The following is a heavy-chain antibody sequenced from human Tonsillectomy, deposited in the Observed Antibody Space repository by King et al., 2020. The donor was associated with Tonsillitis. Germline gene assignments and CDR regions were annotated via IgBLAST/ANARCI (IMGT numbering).Heavy chain of an antibody. CDR1: GFTLTSHA. Sequence: VQLVESGGGVVQPGGSLRLSCEASGFTLTSHAIHWVRQAPGNGLEWVAVISYDEGSRHYADSVKGRFTISRDISRNTLFLQLNSLRPEDAALYYCARDFYDASGSHGAALDVWGQGTMVTVSS. CDR3: ARDFYDASGSHGAALDV. CDR2: ISYDEGSR. D-gene: IGHD5/OR15-5a*01. V-gene: IGHV3-30-3*01. J-gene: IGHJ3*01.